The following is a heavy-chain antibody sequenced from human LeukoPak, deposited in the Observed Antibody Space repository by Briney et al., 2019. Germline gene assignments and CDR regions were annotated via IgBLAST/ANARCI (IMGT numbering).Heavy chain of an antibody. CDR1: GYSISSGYY. J-gene: IGHJ5*02. CDR2: IYHSGST. D-gene: IGHD6-13*01. CDR3: ARGYSSSWYYNWFDP. Sequence: SETLSLTCTVSGYSISSGYYWGWIRQPPGKGLEWIGNIYHSGSTYYNPSLKSRVTISVDTSKNQFSLKLSSVTVADTAVYHCARGYSSSWYYNWFDPWGQGTLVTVSS. V-gene: IGHV4-38-2*02.